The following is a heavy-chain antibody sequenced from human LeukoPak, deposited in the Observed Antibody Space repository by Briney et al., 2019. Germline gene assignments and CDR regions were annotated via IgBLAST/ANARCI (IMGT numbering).Heavy chain of an antibody. J-gene: IGHJ6*03. CDR2: INPNSGGT. Sequence: ASVKVSCKPSGYTFTGYYIQWVRQAPGQGLEWMGWINPNSGGTNYAPKFQGRVSMTRDTSISTACMELSRLRSDDTAVYYCARGVVAATFYYYMDVWGKGTTVTVSS. V-gene: IGHV1-2*02. CDR1: GYTFTGYY. D-gene: IGHD2-15*01. CDR3: ARGVVAATFYYYMDV.